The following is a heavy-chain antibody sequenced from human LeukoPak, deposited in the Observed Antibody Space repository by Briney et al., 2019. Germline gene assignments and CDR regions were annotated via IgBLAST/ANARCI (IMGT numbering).Heavy chain of an antibody. CDR1: GGTFSSFA. D-gene: IGHD5-24*01. CDR3: ARSTGGVDGYIFDN. V-gene: IGHV1-69*04. CDR2: IVPILGLT. Sequence: GASVKVSCQASGGTFSSFAINWVRRAPGQGLEWMGRIVPILGLTNYAEKFQGGVTITADKSTSTAYMELSSLRPEDTAVYYCARSTGGVDGYIFDNWGQGTLVTVSS. J-gene: IGHJ4*02.